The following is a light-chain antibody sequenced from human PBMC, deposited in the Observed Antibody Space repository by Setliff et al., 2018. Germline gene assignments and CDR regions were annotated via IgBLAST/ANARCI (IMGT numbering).Light chain of an antibody. CDR1: SSDIGGYNY. Sequence: QSAMTQPASVSGSPGQSITISCTGTSSDIGGYNYVSWYQQHSGKAPKLIIYEVSNRPSGVSNRFSGSKSGNTASLTISGLQAEDEADYYCSSYASSSIPYVVGRGTKV. CDR3: SSYASSSIPYV. V-gene: IGLV2-14*01. CDR2: EVS. J-gene: IGLJ1*01.